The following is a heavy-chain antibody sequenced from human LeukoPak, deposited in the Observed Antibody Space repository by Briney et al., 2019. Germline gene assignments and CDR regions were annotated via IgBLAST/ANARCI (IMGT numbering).Heavy chain of an antibody. D-gene: IGHD5-18*01. V-gene: IGHV4-31*03. CDR1: GGSISSGGYY. CDR2: IYYSGST. J-gene: IGHJ4*02. Sequence: SETLSLTCTVSGGSISSGGYYWSWIRQHPGKGLEWIGYIYYSGSTYYNPSLKSRVTISVDTSKNQFSLKLSSVTAADTAVYYCASGGYSYVSLPIDWGQGTLVTVSS. CDR3: ASGGYSYVSLPID.